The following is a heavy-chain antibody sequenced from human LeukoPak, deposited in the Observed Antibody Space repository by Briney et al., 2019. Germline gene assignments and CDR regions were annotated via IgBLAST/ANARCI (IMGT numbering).Heavy chain of an antibody. J-gene: IGHJ4*02. V-gene: IGHV4-38-2*01. CDR2: INYSGST. D-gene: IGHD1-26*01. CDR1: GFTFSSYA. Sequence: GSLRLSCAASGFTFSSYAMSWVRQAPGKGLEWIGGINYSGSTYYNPSLKSRVTISVDTSKNQFSLKLSSVTAAETAVYYCARVEYSENYLRDWGQGTLVTVSS. CDR3: ARVEYSENYLRD.